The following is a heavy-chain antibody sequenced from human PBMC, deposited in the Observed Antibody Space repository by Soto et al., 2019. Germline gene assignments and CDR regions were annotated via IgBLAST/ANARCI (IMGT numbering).Heavy chain of an antibody. CDR2: INPNSGGT. V-gene: IGHV1-2*02. Sequence: ASVKVSCKASGYTFTGYYMHWVRQAPGQGLEWMGWINPNSGGTNYAQKFQGRVTMTRDTSISTAYMELSRLRSDDTAVYYCARGNVLRFLEWLSPDAFDIWGKGTMVTVSS. CDR3: ARGNVLRFLEWLSPDAFDI. D-gene: IGHD3-3*01. CDR1: GYTFTGYY. J-gene: IGHJ3*02.